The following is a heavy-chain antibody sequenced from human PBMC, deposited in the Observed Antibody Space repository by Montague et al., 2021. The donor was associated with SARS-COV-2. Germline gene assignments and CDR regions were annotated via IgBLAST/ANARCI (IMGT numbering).Heavy chain of an antibody. Sequence: SETLSLTCSVSGGSIGSGNYYWGWIRQFPGLGLEWMGAISSSGTSYYLPSLRSRVTISRGTSQNQFSLRLSSVTAADTAVYYCARDIGGATSDHWGQGIMVTVST. D-gene: IGHD3-16*01. J-gene: IGHJ4*02. CDR1: GGSIGSGNYY. V-gene: IGHV4-39*07. CDR2: ISSSGTS. CDR3: ARDIGGATSDH.